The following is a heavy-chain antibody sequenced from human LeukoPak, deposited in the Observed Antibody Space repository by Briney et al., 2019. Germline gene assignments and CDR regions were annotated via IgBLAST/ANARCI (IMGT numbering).Heavy chain of an antibody. CDR3: ARDFGSSGRLAVAGREGSDY. CDR1: GYTFTSYG. V-gene: IGHV1-69*04. Sequence: ASVKVSCKASGYTFTSYGISWVRQAPGQGLEWMGRIIPILGIANYAQKFQGRVTITADKSTSTAYMELSSLRSEDTAVYYCARDFGSSGRLAVAGREGSDYWGQGTLVTVSS. D-gene: IGHD6-19*01. CDR2: IIPILGIA. J-gene: IGHJ4*02.